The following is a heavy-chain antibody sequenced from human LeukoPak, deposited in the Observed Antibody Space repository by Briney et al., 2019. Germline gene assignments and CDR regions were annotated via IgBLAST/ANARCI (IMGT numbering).Heavy chain of an antibody. CDR2: IHYSGST. V-gene: IGHV4-39*01. Sequence: NPSETLSLTCTVSGGSISSNSYYWGWIRQPPGKGLEWIGTIHYSGSTYYNPSLKSRVTISVDTSKNQFSLKLSSVTAADTAVYFCARRQSGALEQTAFDFWGQGTMVTVSS. J-gene: IGHJ3*01. CDR3: ARRQSGALEQTAFDF. D-gene: IGHD3-10*01. CDR1: GGSISSNSYY.